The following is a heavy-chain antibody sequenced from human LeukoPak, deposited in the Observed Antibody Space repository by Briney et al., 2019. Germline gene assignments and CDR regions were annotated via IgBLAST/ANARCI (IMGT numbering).Heavy chain of an antibody. CDR2: ISGSGGST. J-gene: IGHJ1*01. D-gene: IGHD3-9*01. V-gene: IGHV3-23*01. CDR1: GFTFSSYA. Sequence: GGSLRLSCAASGFTFSSYAMSWVRQAPGKGLEWVSAISGSGGSTYYADSVKGRFTISRDNSKNTLYLQMNSLRAEDTAVYYCAKSYYDILTGYYSSEYFHHWGQGTLVTVSS. CDR3: AKSYYDILTGYYSSEYFHH.